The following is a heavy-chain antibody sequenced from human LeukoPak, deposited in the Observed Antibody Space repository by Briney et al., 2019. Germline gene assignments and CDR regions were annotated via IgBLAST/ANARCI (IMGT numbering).Heavy chain of an antibody. V-gene: IGHV3-53*04. J-gene: IGHJ4*02. Sequence: GGSLRLSCAASGFTVSSNYMSWVRQAPGKGLEWVSAIYSGGSTYYADSVKGRFTISRHNSKNTLYLQMNSLRAEDTAVYYCARVLYYDSSGPLDYWGQGTLVTVSS. CDR2: IYSGGST. CDR3: ARVLYYDSSGPLDY. D-gene: IGHD3-22*01. CDR1: GFTVSSNY.